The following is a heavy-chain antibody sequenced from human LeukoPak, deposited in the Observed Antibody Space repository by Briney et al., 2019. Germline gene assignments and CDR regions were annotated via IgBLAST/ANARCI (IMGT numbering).Heavy chain of an antibody. J-gene: IGHJ3*02. CDR3: ARGLQETLAWLKALSAFDI. V-gene: IGHV1-18*01. D-gene: IGHD5-24*01. CDR2: ISAYNGNT. CDR1: GYTFTSYG. Sequence: ASVKVSCKASGYTFTSYGVSWVRQAPGQGLEWMGWISAYNGNTNYAQKLQGRVTMSTDTSTSTGYMELRSLRSDDTAVYYCARGLQETLAWLKALSAFDIWGQGTMVTVSS.